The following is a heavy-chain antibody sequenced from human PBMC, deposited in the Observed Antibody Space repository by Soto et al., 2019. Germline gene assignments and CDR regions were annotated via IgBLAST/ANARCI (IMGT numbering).Heavy chain of an antibody. J-gene: IGHJ4*02. V-gene: IGHV2-5*01. CDR3: ARAYTYAFDY. CDR2: VFWHDDK. D-gene: IGHD5-18*01. CDR1: GFSFGVSGVG. Sequence: QITLKESGPTLVKPTQTLTLTCTFSGFSFGVSGVGVGWIRQPPGKALEWLALVFWHDDKRYNPSLRSRLTITKDAPKNQVVLTMTNMDPLDTATYFCARAYTYAFDYWGQGTLVSVSS.